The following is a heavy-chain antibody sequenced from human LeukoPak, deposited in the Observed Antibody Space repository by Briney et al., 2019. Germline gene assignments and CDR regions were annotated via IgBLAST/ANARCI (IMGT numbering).Heavy chain of an antibody. CDR3: ARNNGMDV. CDR2: VNRDGSET. J-gene: IGHJ6*02. V-gene: IGHV3-7*03. CDR1: GFALSSHW. Sequence: GGSLRLSCAASGFALSSHWMTWVRQVPGRGPEWVANVNRDGSETYYLDSVKGRFTISKDNAKNPLYLQMNSLRAEDTALYHCARNNGMDVWGQGTTVIVSS.